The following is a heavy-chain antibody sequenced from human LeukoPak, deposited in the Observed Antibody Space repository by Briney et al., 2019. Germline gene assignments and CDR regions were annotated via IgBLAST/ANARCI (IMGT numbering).Heavy chain of an antibody. CDR2: IKSKTAGGTT. V-gene: IGHV3-15*07. CDR3: ARDWYHAFDF. CDR1: GFTFINTW. J-gene: IGHJ3*01. Sequence: PGGSLRLSCAASGFTFINTWMNWVRQAPGKGLEWVGRIKSKTAGGTTDYAAPVKGRFTISRDDSKNMVYPQLNSLKTEDTGVYYCARDWYHAFDFWGQGTMVTVSS. D-gene: IGHD3-9*01.